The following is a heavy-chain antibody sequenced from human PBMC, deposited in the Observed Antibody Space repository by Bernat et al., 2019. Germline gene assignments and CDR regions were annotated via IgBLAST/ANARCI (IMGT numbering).Heavy chain of an antibody. CDR3: AKERDSSNWYGGGFDY. D-gene: IGHD6-13*01. CDR2: ISNDGSNK. V-gene: IGHV3-30*18. Sequence: QVQLVESGGGVVQPGRSLRLSCAASGFTFSSYGMHWVRQAPGKGLEWVAVISNDGSNKYYADSVKDRLTISRDNSKNTLYLQMNSLRVEDTAVYYCAKERDSSNWYGGGFDYWGQGTLVTVSS. J-gene: IGHJ4*02. CDR1: GFTFSSYG.